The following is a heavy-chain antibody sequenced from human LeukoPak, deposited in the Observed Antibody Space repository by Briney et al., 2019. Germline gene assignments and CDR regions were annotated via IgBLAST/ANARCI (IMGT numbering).Heavy chain of an antibody. CDR1: GGSFSGYY. Sequence: SETLSLTCAVYGGSFSGYYWSWIRQPPGKGLEWIGEINHSGSTNYNPSLKSRVTMSVDTSKNQFSLKLSSVTAADTAVYYCARGVVVVPAAPYYMDVWGKGTTVTVSS. J-gene: IGHJ6*03. CDR3: ARGVVVVPAAPYYMDV. CDR2: INHSGST. D-gene: IGHD2-2*01. V-gene: IGHV4-34*01.